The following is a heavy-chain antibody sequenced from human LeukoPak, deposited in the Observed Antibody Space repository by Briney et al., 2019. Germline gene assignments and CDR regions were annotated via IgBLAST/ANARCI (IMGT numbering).Heavy chain of an antibody. CDR1: GLIFMSFT. J-gene: IGHJ5*02. V-gene: IGHV3-21*01. CDR2: ISSSNINT. CDR3: ASQFSTYYGGWLDP. D-gene: IGHD2-2*01. Sequence: GRSLRLARSLFGLIFMSFTMHWSGSAQGKGREGFSSISSSNINTYYAGSVKARFTISRDNAENSLSLQMNSPRADDTAVYYCASQFSTYYGGWLDPWGQGTLVIVSS.